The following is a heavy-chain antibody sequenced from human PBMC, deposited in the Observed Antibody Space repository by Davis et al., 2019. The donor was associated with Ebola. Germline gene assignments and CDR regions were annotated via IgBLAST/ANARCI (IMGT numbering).Heavy chain of an antibody. CDR1: GYTFTDYD. Sequence: AASVKVSCKASGYTFTDYDIHWVRWATGQGLEWMGWITPNSGYTGSAQKFQGRVTMTRNTSINTAYMELSGLTSEDTALYFCARGQIGYSGRFRFDSWGQGTLVTVSS. V-gene: IGHV1-8*01. J-gene: IGHJ4*02. D-gene: IGHD5-12*01. CDR2: ITPNSGYT. CDR3: ARGQIGYSGRFRFDS.